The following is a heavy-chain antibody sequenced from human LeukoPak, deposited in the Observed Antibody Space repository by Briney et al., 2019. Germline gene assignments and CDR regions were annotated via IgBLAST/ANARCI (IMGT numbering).Heavy chain of an antibody. V-gene: IGHV3-7*01. J-gene: IGHJ6*02. Sequence: GGSLRLSCAASGFTFSSYWTSWVRQAPGKGLEWVANIKQDGSEKYYVDSVKGRFTISRDNAKNSLYLQMNSLRAEDTAVYYCARVGGYYSYGMDVWGQGTTVTVSS. CDR2: IKQDGSEK. D-gene: IGHD3-10*01. CDR3: ARVGGYYSYGMDV. CDR1: GFTFSSYW.